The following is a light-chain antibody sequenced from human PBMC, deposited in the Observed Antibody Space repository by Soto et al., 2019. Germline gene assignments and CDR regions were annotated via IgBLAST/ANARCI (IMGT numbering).Light chain of an antibody. J-gene: IGLJ3*02. Sequence: VVTQEPSFSVSPGGTVTLTCGLSSGSVSTSDYPSWYQQAPGQAPRTLIYSTNTRSSGVPDRFSGSILGNKAALTITGAQADDESDYYCVLYMGSGIWVFGGGTKVTVL. V-gene: IGLV8-61*01. CDR3: VLYMGSGIWV. CDR1: SGSVSTSDY. CDR2: STN.